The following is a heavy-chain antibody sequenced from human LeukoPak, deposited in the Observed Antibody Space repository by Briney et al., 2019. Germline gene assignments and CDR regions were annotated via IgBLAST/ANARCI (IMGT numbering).Heavy chain of an antibody. CDR1: GYTLTELS. CDR2: FDPEDGET. J-gene: IGHJ4*02. CDR3: APLTAISGSYAFDY. V-gene: IGHV1-24*01. D-gene: IGHD1-26*01. Sequence: ASAKVSCKVSGYTLTELSMHWVRQAPGKGLEWMGSFDPEDGETIYAQKFQGRVTMTEDTSTDTAYMELSSLRSEDTAVYYCAPLTAISGSYAFDYWGQGTLVTVSS.